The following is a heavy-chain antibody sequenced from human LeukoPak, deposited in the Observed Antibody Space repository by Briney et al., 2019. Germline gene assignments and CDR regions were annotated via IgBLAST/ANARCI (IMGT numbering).Heavy chain of an antibody. CDR1: GFTLSSYA. CDR3: AKAPVTTCSGAYCYPFDY. CDR2: ISVSGNT. V-gene: IGHV3-23*01. Sequence: GGSLRLSCAASGFTLSSYAMSWVRQAPGKGLEWVSAISVSGNTYHADSVKGRFTISRDSSKNTLHLQMNRLRAEDAAVYYCAKAPVTTCSGAYCYPFDYWGQGTLVTVSS. J-gene: IGHJ4*02. D-gene: IGHD2-21*01.